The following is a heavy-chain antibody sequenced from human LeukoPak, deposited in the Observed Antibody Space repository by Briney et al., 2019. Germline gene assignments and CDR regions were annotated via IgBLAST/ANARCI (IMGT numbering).Heavy chain of an antibody. V-gene: IGHV3-66*02. D-gene: IGHD2-8*02. J-gene: IGHJ4*02. Sequence: PGGSLRLSCVVSGFTVSNNYMSWVRQAPRKGLEWVSLIYSGGSTYYADSVKGRFTISRDNSKKTLYLQMNSLRTEDTAVYYCARDQTAVTGVWGTIDYWGQGTLVTVFS. CDR3: ARDQTAVTGVWGTIDY. CDR2: IYSGGST. CDR1: GFTVSNNY.